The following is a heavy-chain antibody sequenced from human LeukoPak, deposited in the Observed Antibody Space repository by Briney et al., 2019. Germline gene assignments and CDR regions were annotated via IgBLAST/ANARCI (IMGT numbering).Heavy chain of an antibody. CDR3: ARGSRGSSWIFDY. V-gene: IGHV4-59*01. Sequence: SETLSFTCTVSCGHISSYFWSWLRQPPGQGLKGIAYIYYRGSTNYTRSLKSRVTISVDTSKNQFSLKLSSVTAADTAVYYCARGSRGSSWIFDYWGQGALVTVSS. J-gene: IGHJ4*02. CDR1: CGHISSYF. CDR2: IYYRGST. D-gene: IGHD6-13*01.